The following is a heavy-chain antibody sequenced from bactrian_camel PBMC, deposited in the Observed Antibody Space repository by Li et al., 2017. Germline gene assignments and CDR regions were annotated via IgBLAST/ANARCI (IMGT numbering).Heavy chain of an antibody. V-gene: IGHV3S1*01. D-gene: IGHD5*01. CDR3: ATSTHWGKWAIPSFAEY. CDR2: VGSGNFNW. J-gene: IGHJ4*01. Sequence: HVQLVESGGGSVQAGGSLRLSCTTTGLIFIDRFPVWFRQAPGKEREGVAAVGSGNFNWQYADFVKGRFTISREGPTIYLQMNNLEPDDTAVYYCATSTHWGKWAIPSFAEYWGHGTQVTVS. CDR1: GLIFIDRF.